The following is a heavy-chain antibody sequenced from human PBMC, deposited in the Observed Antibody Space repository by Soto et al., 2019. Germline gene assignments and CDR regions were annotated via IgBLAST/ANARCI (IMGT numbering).Heavy chain of an antibody. D-gene: IGHD2-2*01. CDR2: ISGSGGST. CDR3: AKRVVVPAAMHYYYYMDV. Sequence: GGSLRLSCTASGGPFSSYAMSWVRQAPGKGLEWVSAISGSGGSTYYADSVKGRFTISRDNSKNTLYLQMNSLRAEDTAVYYCAKRVVVPAAMHYYYYMDVWGKGTTVTVSS. V-gene: IGHV3-23*01. CDR1: GGPFSSYA. J-gene: IGHJ6*03.